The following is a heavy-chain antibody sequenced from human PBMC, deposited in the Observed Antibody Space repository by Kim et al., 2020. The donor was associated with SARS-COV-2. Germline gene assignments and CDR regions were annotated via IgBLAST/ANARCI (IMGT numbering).Heavy chain of an antibody. D-gene: IGHD6-6*01. V-gene: IGHV6-1*01. CDR3: ARDGYSSSSPFDF. Sequence: YAVSVKSRITIKPSTAKNQFSLQLNSVTPEDTAVYYCARDGYSSSSPFDFWGQGTLVTVSS. J-gene: IGHJ4*02.